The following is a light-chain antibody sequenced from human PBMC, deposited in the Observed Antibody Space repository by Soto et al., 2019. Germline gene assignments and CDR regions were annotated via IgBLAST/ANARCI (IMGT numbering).Light chain of an antibody. Sequence: QSALTQPASVSGSPGQSITISCTGTSSDVGGYKYVSWYQQHPGKAPKLMIYGVTYRPSGVSNRFSGSKSGNTASLTISGLRAEDEGDYYCSSYTSISTVVFGGGTKLTVL. CDR3: SSYTSISTVV. CDR1: SSDVGGYKY. CDR2: GVT. J-gene: IGLJ2*01. V-gene: IGLV2-14*03.